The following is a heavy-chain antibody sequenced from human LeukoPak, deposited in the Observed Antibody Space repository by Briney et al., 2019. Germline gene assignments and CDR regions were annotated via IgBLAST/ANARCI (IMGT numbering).Heavy chain of an antibody. Sequence: PGGSLRLSCAASGFTFSSYSMNWVRQAPGKGLEWVSSISSSSSYIYYADSVKGRFTISRDNAKNSLYLQMNSLRAEDTAVYYCARDRDPDDILTGYSAFDIWGQGTMVTVSS. J-gene: IGHJ3*02. CDR2: ISSSSSYI. D-gene: IGHD3-9*01. V-gene: IGHV3-21*01. CDR3: ARDRDPDDILTGYSAFDI. CDR1: GFTFSSYS.